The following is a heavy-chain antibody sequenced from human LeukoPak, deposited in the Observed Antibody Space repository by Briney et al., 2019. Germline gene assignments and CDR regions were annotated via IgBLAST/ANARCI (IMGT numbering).Heavy chain of an antibody. Sequence: PSETLSLTCAVYGGSFSGYYWSWIRQPAGKGLEWIGRIYTSGSTNYNPSLKSRVTMSVDTSKNQFSLKLSSVTAADTAVYYCARAPYKWNENDAFDIWGQGTMVTVSS. J-gene: IGHJ3*02. D-gene: IGHD1-1*01. CDR1: GGSFSGYY. CDR3: ARAPYKWNENDAFDI. CDR2: IYTSGST. V-gene: IGHV4-59*10.